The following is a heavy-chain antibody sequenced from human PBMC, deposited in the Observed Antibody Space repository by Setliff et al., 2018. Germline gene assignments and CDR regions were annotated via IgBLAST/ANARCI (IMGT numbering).Heavy chain of an antibody. J-gene: IGHJ4*02. CDR1: GFTFSAYG. V-gene: IGHV3-23*01. D-gene: IGHD6-6*01. CDR2: VYNGNDET. Sequence: GGSLRLSCVASGFTFSAYGMSWVRQAPGKGLEWVSSVYNGNDETKYADSVKGRFTISRVRSKNTVYLQMNRLRAEDTAVYYCAKRGHYSSSDGLSFDFWGQGTQVTVSS. CDR3: AKRGHYSSSDGLSFDF.